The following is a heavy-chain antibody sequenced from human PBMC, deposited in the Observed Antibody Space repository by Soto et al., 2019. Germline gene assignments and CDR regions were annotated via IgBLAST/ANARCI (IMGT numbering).Heavy chain of an antibody. CDR3: ARDTNTMVRGVIKGYYYCMDV. CDR1: GYTFTSYG. CDR2: ISAYNGNT. J-gene: IGHJ6*02. V-gene: IGHV1-18*04. D-gene: IGHD3-10*01. Sequence: GASVKISCKASGYTFTSYGISWVRQAPGQGLEWMGWISAYNGNTNYAQKLQGRVTMTTDTSTSTAYMELRSLRSDDTAVYYCARDTNTMVRGVIKGYYYCMDVWGQGNTVTVSS.